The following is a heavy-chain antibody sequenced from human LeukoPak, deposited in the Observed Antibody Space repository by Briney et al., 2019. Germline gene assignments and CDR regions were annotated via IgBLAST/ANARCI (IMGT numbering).Heavy chain of an antibody. Sequence: GGSLRLSCAASGFTFGSYWMNWVRQAPGKGLVWVSRIASDGSSTTYADSVKGRFSISRDNVKNTLYLQMNSLRVEDTAVYYCARGRPHGNDYWGQRTLVTVSS. V-gene: IGHV3-74*01. CDR1: GFTFGSYW. CDR3: ARGRPHGNDY. J-gene: IGHJ4*02. CDR2: IASDGSST. D-gene: IGHD4-23*01.